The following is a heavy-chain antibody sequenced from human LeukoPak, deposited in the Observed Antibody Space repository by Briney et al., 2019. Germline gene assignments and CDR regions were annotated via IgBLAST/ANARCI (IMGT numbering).Heavy chain of an antibody. Sequence: PGGSLRLSCAASGFTFSSYAMHWVRQAPGKGLEYVSAISSNGGSTYYANSVKGRFTISRDNSKNTLYLQMGSLRAEDMAVYYCARSSRALRFEADMGVWGKGTTVTISS. V-gene: IGHV3-64*01. CDR3: ARSSRALRFEADMGV. CDR1: GFTFSSYA. D-gene: IGHD3-16*01. CDR2: ISSNGGST. J-gene: IGHJ6*03.